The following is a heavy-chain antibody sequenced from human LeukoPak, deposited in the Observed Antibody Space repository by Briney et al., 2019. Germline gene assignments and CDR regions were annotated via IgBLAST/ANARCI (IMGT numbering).Heavy chain of an antibody. CDR3: ARDYYFDSSGYPLDY. Sequence: GGSLRLSCAASGFNFNTYSMNWVRQAPGKGLESVSYISSSSSIIYYADSVKGRFTISRDNAKNSLYLQMNSLRAVDTAVYYCARDYYFDSSGYPLDYWGQGTLVTVSS. V-gene: IGHV3-48*04. J-gene: IGHJ4*02. D-gene: IGHD3-22*01. CDR2: ISSSSSII. CDR1: GFNFNTYS.